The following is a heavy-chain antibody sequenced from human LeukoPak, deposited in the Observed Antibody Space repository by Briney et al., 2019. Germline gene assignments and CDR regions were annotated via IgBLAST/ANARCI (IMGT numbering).Heavy chain of an antibody. Sequence: SGTLSLTCAVSGASIISPYWLTWVRQPPGKGLEWVGEIYHDGNTNYNPSLKSRVTISVDTSKNQFSLKLGSVTAADTAVYYCARGQQLFDYWGQGTLVTVSS. J-gene: IGHJ4*02. CDR1: GASIISPYW. D-gene: IGHD5-18*01. CDR2: IYHDGNT. CDR3: ARGQQLFDY. V-gene: IGHV4-4*02.